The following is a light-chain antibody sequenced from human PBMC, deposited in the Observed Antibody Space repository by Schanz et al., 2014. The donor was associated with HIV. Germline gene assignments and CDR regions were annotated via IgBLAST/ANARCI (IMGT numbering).Light chain of an antibody. Sequence: QLVLTQSSSASASLGSSVKLTCTLSSRHNSYIIAWHQQQPGKAPRHLMELESSGTYNKGSGVPDRFSGSSSGADRFLTISNLQSEDEADYYCETWDINTRVFGGGTKLTVL. CDR3: ETWDINTRV. V-gene: IGLV4-60*03. CDR1: SRHNSYI. CDR2: LESSGTY. J-gene: IGLJ3*02.